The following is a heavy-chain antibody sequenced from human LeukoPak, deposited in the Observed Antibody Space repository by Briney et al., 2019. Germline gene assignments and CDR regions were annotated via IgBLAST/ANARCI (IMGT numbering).Heavy chain of an antibody. J-gene: IGHJ4*02. CDR3: ARGSTYYDSSGQVPFDY. Sequence: GGSLRLSCAASGFAFSTYSMNWVRQAPGKGLEWVSYISSSSSTIYYADSVKGRFTISRDNAKNSLYLQMNSLRAEDTAVYYCARGSTYYDSSGQVPFDYWGQGTLVTVSS. V-gene: IGHV3-48*01. CDR2: ISSSSSTI. CDR1: GFAFSTYS. D-gene: IGHD3-22*01.